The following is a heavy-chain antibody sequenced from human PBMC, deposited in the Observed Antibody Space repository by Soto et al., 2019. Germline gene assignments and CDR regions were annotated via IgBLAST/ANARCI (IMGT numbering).Heavy chain of an antibody. CDR2: IYYSGST. J-gene: IGHJ3*02. D-gene: IGHD6-19*01. Sequence: PSETLSLTCTVSGGSISSYYWSWIRQPPGKGLEWIGYIYYSGSTNYNPSLKSRVTISVDTSKNQFSLKLSSVTAADTAVYYCARAAIAVAGAFDIWGQGKMVTVSS. CDR1: GGSISSYY. CDR3: ARAAIAVAGAFDI. V-gene: IGHV4-59*01.